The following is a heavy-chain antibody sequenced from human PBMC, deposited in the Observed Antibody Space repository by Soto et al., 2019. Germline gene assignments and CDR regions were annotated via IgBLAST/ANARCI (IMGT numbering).Heavy chain of an antibody. CDR2: IKQDGSEK. V-gene: IGHV3-7*01. CDR1: GFTFSSYW. CDR3: ARGGLVVYGDQPDY. Sequence: GGFLRLSCAASGFTFSSYWMSWVRQAPGKGLEWVANIKQDGSEKYYVDSVKGRFTISRDNAKNSLYLQMNSLRAEDTAVYYCARGGLVVYGDQPDYWGQGTLVTVSS. D-gene: IGHD4-17*01. J-gene: IGHJ4*02.